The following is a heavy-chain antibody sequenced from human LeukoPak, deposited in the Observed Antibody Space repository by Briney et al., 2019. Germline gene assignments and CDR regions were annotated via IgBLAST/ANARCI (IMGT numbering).Heavy chain of an antibody. CDR3: AKLHDFWSGYDDY. V-gene: IGHV3-23*01. Sequence: PGGSVRLSCVASGFTFSSYAMSWVGQAPGKGLEWVSAIGGSGGSTYYADSVKGRFTISRDNSKNTLSLQMNSLRAEDTAVYYCAKLHDFWSGYDDYWGQGTLVTVSS. CDR2: IGGSGGST. D-gene: IGHD3-3*01. J-gene: IGHJ4*02. CDR1: GFTFSSYA.